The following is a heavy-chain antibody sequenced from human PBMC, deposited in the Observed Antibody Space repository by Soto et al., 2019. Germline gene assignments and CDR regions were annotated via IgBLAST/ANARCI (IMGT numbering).Heavy chain of an antibody. V-gene: IGHV1-8*01. J-gene: IGHJ6*02. CDR3: ARGVFSGHV. Sequence: QVQLVQSGAEVKKPGASVKVSCKASGYTYTSYDINWVRQATGQGLEWMGWMNPNSGNTGYAQKYQGRVTMTRNSSMSTGYRELSSVRSEDRAVYYCARGVFSGHVWGQGTTVTVSS. CDR2: MNPNSGNT. CDR1: GYTYTSYD.